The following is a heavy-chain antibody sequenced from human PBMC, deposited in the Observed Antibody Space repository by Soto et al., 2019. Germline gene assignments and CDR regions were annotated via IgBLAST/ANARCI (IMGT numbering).Heavy chain of an antibody. CDR2: IWYDGSNK. D-gene: IGHD3-3*01. CDR3: ARDGLKDLNYDFWSARAHKGMDV. CDR1: GFTFSSYG. V-gene: IGHV3-33*01. J-gene: IGHJ6*02. Sequence: QVQLVESGGGVVQPGRSLRLSCAASGFTFSSYGMHWVRQAPGKGLEWVAVIWYDGSNKYHADSVKGRFTISRDNSKNTLYLQMNSLRAEDTAVYYCARDGLKDLNYDFWSARAHKGMDVWGQGTTVTVSS.